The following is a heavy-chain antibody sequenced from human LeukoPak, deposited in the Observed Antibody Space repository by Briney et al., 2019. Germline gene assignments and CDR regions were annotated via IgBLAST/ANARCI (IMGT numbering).Heavy chain of an antibody. J-gene: IGHJ5*02. CDR2: INTDGSST. D-gene: IGHD3-9*01. V-gene: IGHV3-74*01. Sequence: GASLRLSCAASGFTFSSYAMSWVRQAPGKGLEWVSRINTDGSSTSYVDSVKGRFTISRDNAKNTLYLQMNSLRIDDTAVYYCARLGRGGGYDVLTGLSWGQGTLVTVSS. CDR3: ARLGRGGGYDVLTGLS. CDR1: GFTFSSYA.